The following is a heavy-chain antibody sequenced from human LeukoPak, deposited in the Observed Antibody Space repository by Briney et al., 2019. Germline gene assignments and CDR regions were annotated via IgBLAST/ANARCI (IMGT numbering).Heavy chain of an antibody. J-gene: IGHJ4*02. D-gene: IGHD3-3*01. V-gene: IGHV3-23*01. CDR1: GYTFSSYA. CDR2: MSGSGGST. CDR3: ARGGLTIFGVVTKRRGPIDY. Sequence: GGSLRLFCAASGYTFSSYAMSWVRQAPGKGLEWVSTMSGSGGSTYYADSVKGRFTISRDNSKNTLYLQMNSLRADDTAVYYCARGGLTIFGVVTKRRGPIDYWGQGTLVTVSS.